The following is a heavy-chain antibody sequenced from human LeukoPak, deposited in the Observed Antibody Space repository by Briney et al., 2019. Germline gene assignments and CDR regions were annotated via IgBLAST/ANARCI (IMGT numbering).Heavy chain of an antibody. V-gene: IGHV1-18*01. D-gene: IGHD5-18*01. J-gene: IGHJ4*02. CDR3: YGSGENRDTAMGPFDY. CDR1: GYIFISYG. CDR2: ISAYNGNT. Sequence: GASVKVSCKASGYIFISYGISWVRQAPGQGLEWMGWISAYNGNTNYAQKLQGRVTMTTDTSTSTAYMELRSLRSGDTAVYYCYGSGENRDTAMGPFDYWGQGTLVTVSS.